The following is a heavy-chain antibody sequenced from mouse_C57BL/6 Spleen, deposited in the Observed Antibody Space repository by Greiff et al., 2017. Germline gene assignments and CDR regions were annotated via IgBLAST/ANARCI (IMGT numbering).Heavy chain of an antibody. D-gene: IGHD1-1*01. CDR2: IHPNSGST. CDR3: ARGDYGSSYDWDFDV. J-gene: IGHJ1*03. V-gene: IGHV1-64*01. Sequence: QVQLKQPGAELVKPGASVKLSCKASGYTFTSYWMHWVKQRPGQGLEWIGMIHPNSGSTNYNEKFKSKATLTVDKSSSTAYMQLSSLTSEDSAVYYCARGDYGSSYDWDFDVGGTGTTVTVSS. CDR1: GYTFTSYW.